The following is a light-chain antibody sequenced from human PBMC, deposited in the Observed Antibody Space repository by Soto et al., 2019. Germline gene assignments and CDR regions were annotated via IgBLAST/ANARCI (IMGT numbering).Light chain of an antibody. CDR1: QSVNDY. V-gene: IGKV3-11*02. CDR3: QQRFTWPPFT. Sequence: EVVLTQSPATLSLSPGERATLFCRANQSVNDYLAWYQQRPGQAPRRLIFDASNRAPGIPARFSASGSRRDYTLTISSLEPEDFAVYYCQQRFTWPPFTFGPGTKVDF. J-gene: IGKJ3*01. CDR2: DAS.